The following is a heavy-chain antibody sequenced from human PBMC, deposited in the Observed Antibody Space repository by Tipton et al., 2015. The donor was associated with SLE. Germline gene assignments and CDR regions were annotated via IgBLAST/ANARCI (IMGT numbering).Heavy chain of an antibody. D-gene: IGHD2-21*01. CDR2: IYYSGST. CDR1: VGSISSSSYY. J-gene: IGHJ5*02. V-gene: IGHV4-39*07. Sequence: TLSLTCTVSVGSISSSSYYWGWIRQPPGKGLEWIGSIYYSGSTYYNPSLKSRVTISVDTSKNQFSLKLSSVTAADTAVYYCARQGDEHIVVVIAKSWFDPWGQGTLVTVSS. CDR3: ARQGDEHIVVVIAKSWFDP.